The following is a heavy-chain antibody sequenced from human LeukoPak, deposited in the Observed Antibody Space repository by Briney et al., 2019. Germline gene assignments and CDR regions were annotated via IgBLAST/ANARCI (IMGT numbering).Heavy chain of an antibody. J-gene: IGHJ6*03. D-gene: IGHD3-3*01. CDR2: IIPIFGTA. V-gene: IGHV1-69*13. CDR3: ARETITILGVVISYMDV. CDR1: GGTFSSYA. Sequence: ASVKVSCKASGGTFSSYAISWVRQAPGQGLEWMGGIIPIFGTANYAQKFQGRVTITADESTSTAYMELSSLRSEDTAVYYCARETITILGVVISYMDVWGKGTTVTVSS.